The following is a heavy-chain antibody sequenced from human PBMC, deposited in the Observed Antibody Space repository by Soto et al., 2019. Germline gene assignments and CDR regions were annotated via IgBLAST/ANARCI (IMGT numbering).Heavy chain of an antibody. Sequence: QVQLVQSGAEVKEPGSSVNVSCKASGGTFSIYAISWVRQAPGQGLEWMGGIIPIFGTADYAQKFQGRVTMSADEPTSTANMELSSARSEDTAIYYCARDLYSSSWPNRISHVQNYYYGMDVLGLGTTVTVSS. V-gene: IGHV1-69*12. J-gene: IGHJ6*04. CDR3: ARDLYSSSWPNRISHVQNYYYGMDV. CDR1: GGTFSIYA. CDR2: IIPIFGTA. D-gene: IGHD6-13*01.